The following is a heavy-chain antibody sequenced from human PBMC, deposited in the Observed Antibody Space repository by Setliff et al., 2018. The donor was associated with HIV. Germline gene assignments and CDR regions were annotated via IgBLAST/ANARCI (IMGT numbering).Heavy chain of an antibody. CDR3: ARAGSAAASPLDY. Sequence: PSENLSLTCTVSGYSISSGYYWGWIRQPPGKGLEWSGSIYHSGSTYYNPSLKSRVTISIDTSKNQSSLKLTSVTAADTAVYYCARAGSAAASPLDYWGQGTLVTSPQ. J-gene: IGHJ4*02. V-gene: IGHV4-38-2*02. CDR2: IYHSGST. D-gene: IGHD6-6*01. CDR1: GYSISSGYY.